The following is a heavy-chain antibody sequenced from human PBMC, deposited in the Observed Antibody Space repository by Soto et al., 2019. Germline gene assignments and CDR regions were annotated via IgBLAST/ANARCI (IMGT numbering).Heavy chain of an antibody. J-gene: IGHJ4*02. CDR1: GFTFSNYD. D-gene: IGHD3-16*01. Sequence: EVQLVESGGGLVQPGGSLRLSCAASGFTFSNYDMHWVRQTTGKGLEWVSGIGTVGDTYYSGSVKGRFSISRENAKHSFYLQMNSLRADDTAVYYCASGGLYICGQGTLVTVSS. CDR2: IGTVGDT. V-gene: IGHV3-13*01. CDR3: ASGGLYI.